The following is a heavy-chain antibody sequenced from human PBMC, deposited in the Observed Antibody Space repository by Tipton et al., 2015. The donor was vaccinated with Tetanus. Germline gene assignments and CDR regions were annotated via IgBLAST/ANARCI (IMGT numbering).Heavy chain of an antibody. Sequence: TASGFTFSSYAMSWVRQAPGKGLEWVSAISGSGGSTYYADSVKGRFTISRDNSKNTLYLQMNSLRAEDTAVYYCAKGGCSGGSCYYYYYGMDVWGQGTTVTVSS. J-gene: IGHJ6*02. V-gene: IGHV3-23*01. CDR1: GFTFSSYA. D-gene: IGHD2-15*01. CDR2: ISGSGGST. CDR3: AKGGCSGGSCYYYYYGMDV.